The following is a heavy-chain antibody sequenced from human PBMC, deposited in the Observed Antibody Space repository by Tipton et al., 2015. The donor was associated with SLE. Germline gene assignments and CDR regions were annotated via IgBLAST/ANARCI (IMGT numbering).Heavy chain of an antibody. CDR2: ISSSSSTI. CDR1: GFTFSSYG. Sequence: SLRLSCAASGFTFSSYGMHWVRQAPGKGLEWVSYISSSSSTIYYADSVKGRFTISRDNAKNSLYLQMNSLRAEDTAVYYCARVITMIVVVTDVAFDIWGQGTMVTVSS. CDR3: ARVITMIVVVTDVAFDI. J-gene: IGHJ3*02. V-gene: IGHV3-48*01. D-gene: IGHD3-22*01.